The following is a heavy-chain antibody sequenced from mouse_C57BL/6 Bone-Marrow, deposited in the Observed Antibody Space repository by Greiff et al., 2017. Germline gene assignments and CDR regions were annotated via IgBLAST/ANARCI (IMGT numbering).Heavy chain of an antibody. J-gene: IGHJ4*01. Sequence: VQLQQSGPGLVQPSQSLSLTCSVTGYSITSGYYWNWIRQFPGNKLEWMGYISYDGSHNYNPSLKNRISITRDTSKNQFFLKLNSVTTADTATYYSARADYYGRGDYWGQGTSVTVSS. CDR2: ISYDGSH. CDR3: ARADYYGRGDY. CDR1: GYSITSGYY. V-gene: IGHV3-6*01. D-gene: IGHD1-1*01.